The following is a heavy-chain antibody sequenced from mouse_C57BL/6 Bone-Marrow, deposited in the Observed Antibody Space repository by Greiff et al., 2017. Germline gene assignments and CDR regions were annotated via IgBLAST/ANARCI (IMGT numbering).Heavy chain of an antibody. CDR1: GFNIKDDY. V-gene: IGHV14-4*01. CDR3: TTGYGYYLGAMDY. J-gene: IGHJ4*01. D-gene: IGHD2-3*01. CDR2: IDPENGDT. Sequence: EVQLQQSGAELVRPGASVKLSCTASGFNIKDDYMHWVKQRPEQGLEWIGWIDPENGDTEYASKFQGKATITADTSSNTAYLQLSSLTSEDTAVYVCTTGYGYYLGAMDYWGQGNSVTVTS.